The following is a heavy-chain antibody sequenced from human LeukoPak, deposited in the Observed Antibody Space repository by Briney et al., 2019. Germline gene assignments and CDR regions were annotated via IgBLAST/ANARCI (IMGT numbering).Heavy chain of an antibody. CDR3: ARDREEGYNSYYFDS. CDR1: GYTFTNYY. D-gene: IGHD5-24*01. J-gene: IGHJ4*02. CDR2: INPSGGST. Sequence: ASVKVSCKASGYTFTNYYMHWVRQPPAQGLEWMGIINPSGGSTGYAQKFQGRFTMTRDTSTTTVYMELSSLRSEDTAVYYCARDREEGYNSYYFDSWGQGTLVIVSS. V-gene: IGHV1-46*01.